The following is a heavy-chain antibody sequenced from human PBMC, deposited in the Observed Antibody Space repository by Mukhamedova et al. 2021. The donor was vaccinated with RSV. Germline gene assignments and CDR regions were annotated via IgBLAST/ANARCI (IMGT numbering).Heavy chain of an antibody. CDR3: SRRGTLAVAGTFDF. J-gene: IGHJ4*02. CDR2: IYHSGST. D-gene: IGHD6-19*01. Sequence: IGEIYHSGSTNYNPSLKSLVTISVDKSKNQFSLKLSSVTAADSAVYYCSRRGTLAVAGTFDFLRQGTLVTVSS. V-gene: IGHV4-4*02.